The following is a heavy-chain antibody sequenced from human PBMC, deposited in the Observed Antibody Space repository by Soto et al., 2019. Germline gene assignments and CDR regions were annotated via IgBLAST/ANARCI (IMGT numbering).Heavy chain of an antibody. Sequence: SETLSPTCAVYGGSFSSYHWSWIRQTPGKGLEWIGEINHLTTTNYNPSLKSRVIISLDTPKNQFSLKLSSVTAADTAVYYCARGYDTALAPIFWGQGILVTVSS. V-gene: IGHV4-34*01. D-gene: IGHD5-18*01. CDR2: INHLTTT. CDR1: GGSFSSYH. J-gene: IGHJ4*02. CDR3: ARGYDTALAPIF.